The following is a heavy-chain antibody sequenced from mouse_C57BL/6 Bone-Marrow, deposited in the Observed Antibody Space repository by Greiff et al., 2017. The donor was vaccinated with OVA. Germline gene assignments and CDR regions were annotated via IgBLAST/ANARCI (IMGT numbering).Heavy chain of an antibody. CDR1: GFTFSDYG. CDR3: ARDSHGGFAY. J-gene: IGHJ3*01. V-gene: IGHV5-17*01. CDR2: ISSGSSTI. Sequence: EVHLVESGGGLVKPGGSLKLSCAASGFTFSDYGMHWVRQAPEKGLEWVAYISSGSSTIYYADTVKGRFTISRDNAKNTLFLQMTSLRSEDTAMYYCARDSHGGFAYWGQGTLVTVSA.